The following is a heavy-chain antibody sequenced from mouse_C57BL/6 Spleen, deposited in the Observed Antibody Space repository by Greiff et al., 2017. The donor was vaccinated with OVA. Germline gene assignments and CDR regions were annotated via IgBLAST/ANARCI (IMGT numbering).Heavy chain of an antibody. D-gene: IGHD1-1*01. Sequence: QVHVKQSGAELVKPGASVKISCKASGYAFSSYWMNWVKQRPGKGLEWIGQIYPGDGDTNYNGKFKGKATLTADKSSSTAYMQLSSLTSEDSAVYFCARDYGSSYCAYWGQGTLVTVSA. J-gene: IGHJ3*01. CDR3: ARDYGSSYCAY. V-gene: IGHV1-80*01. CDR2: IYPGDGDT. CDR1: GYAFSSYW.